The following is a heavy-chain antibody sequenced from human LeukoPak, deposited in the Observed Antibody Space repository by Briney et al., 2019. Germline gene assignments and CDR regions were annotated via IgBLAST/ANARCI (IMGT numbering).Heavy chain of an antibody. CDR2: IDSSSAYI. Sequence: GGSLRLSCAASEFTFRTYSMNWVRQAPGKGLEWVSSIDSSSAYIYYADSVKGRFTISRDNAKNSLYLQMNSLRAEDTALYYCARDSADNLDWGQGTLVTVSS. J-gene: IGHJ4*02. CDR1: EFTFRTYS. D-gene: IGHD3-9*01. CDR3: ARDSADNLD. V-gene: IGHV3-21*01.